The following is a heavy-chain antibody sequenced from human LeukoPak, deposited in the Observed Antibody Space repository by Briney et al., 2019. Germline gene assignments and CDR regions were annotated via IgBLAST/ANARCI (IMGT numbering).Heavy chain of an antibody. CDR2: ISAYNGNT. D-gene: IGHD1-1*01. CDR1: GYTFTSSG. Sequence: ASVKVSCKASGYTFTSSGISWVRQAPGQGLEWMGWISAYNGNTNYAQKLQRRVTMTTDTSTSTAYMELRSLRSDDTAAYYCARELEDYYYGMDVWGQGTTVTVSS. CDR3: ARELEDYYYGMDV. J-gene: IGHJ6*02. V-gene: IGHV1-18*01.